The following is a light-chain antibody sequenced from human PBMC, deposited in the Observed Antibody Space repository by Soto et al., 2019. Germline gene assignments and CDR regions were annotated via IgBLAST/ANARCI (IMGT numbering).Light chain of an antibody. CDR3: QQYDSWPPT. Sequence: IVMTQSPAILSVSKGERDTLSCRASQSVSTNLAWFQQKPGQAPRLLFNGASTRATGIPARFTGSGSGTEFILTISSLQSEDFAVYYCQQYDSWPPTFGQGTKVDIK. CDR1: QSVSTN. V-gene: IGKV3-15*01. J-gene: IGKJ1*01. CDR2: GAS.